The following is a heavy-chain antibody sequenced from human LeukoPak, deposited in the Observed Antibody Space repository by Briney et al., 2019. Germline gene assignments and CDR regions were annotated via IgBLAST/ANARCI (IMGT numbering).Heavy chain of an antibody. D-gene: IGHD3-22*01. V-gene: IGHV4-39*07. Sequence: PSETLSLTCTVSGGSLSSSSYYWGWIRQPPGKGLEWIGSIYYSGSTYYNPSLKSRVTISVDTSKNQFSLKLSSVTAADTAVYYCARGSPYYYDSSGYFENWFDPWGQGTLVTVSS. CDR2: IYYSGST. CDR3: ARGSPYYYDSSGYFENWFDP. CDR1: GGSLSSSSYY. J-gene: IGHJ5*02.